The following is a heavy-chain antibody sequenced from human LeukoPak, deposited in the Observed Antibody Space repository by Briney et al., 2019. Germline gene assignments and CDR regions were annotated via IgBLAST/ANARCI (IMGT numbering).Heavy chain of an antibody. D-gene: IGHD2-2*01. V-gene: IGHV3-7*01. CDR1: GFTLSHYW. Sequence: GGSLRLSCAASGFTLSHYWMTWVSQAPGKGLEWVANVKQDGSEQYYVDSVKGRFTISRDNAKNSLYLQMNSLRVEGTAVYYCARDRCSSTSCFYDYWGQGTLVTVSS. J-gene: IGHJ4*02. CDR3: ARDRCSSTSCFYDY. CDR2: VKQDGSEQ.